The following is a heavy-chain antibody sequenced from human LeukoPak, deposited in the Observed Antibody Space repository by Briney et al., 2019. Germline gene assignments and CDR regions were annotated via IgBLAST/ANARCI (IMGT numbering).Heavy chain of an antibody. V-gene: IGHV1-69*05. Sequence: GSSVKVSCKASGGTFSSYAISWVRQAPGQGLEWMGGIIPIFGTANYAQKFQGRVTITTDESTSTAYMELSSLRSEDTAVYYCARGSVLGYCSSTSCYNYFDYWGQGTLVTVSS. CDR3: ARGSVLGYCSSTSCYNYFDY. D-gene: IGHD2-2*02. CDR2: IIPIFGTA. CDR1: GGTFSSYA. J-gene: IGHJ4*02.